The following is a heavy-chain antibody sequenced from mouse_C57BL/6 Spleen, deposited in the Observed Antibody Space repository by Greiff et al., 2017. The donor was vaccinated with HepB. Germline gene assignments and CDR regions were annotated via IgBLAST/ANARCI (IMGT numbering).Heavy chain of an antibody. Sequence: EVQLQQSGPVLVKPGASVKMSCKASGYTFTDYYMNWVKQSHGKSLEWIGVINPYNGGTSYNQKFKGKATLTVDKSSSTAYMELNSLTSEDSALYYCARSVEGYAMDYWGQGTSVTVSS. CDR1: GYTFTDYY. J-gene: IGHJ4*01. CDR3: ARSVEGYAMDY. CDR2: INPYNGGT. V-gene: IGHV1-19*01.